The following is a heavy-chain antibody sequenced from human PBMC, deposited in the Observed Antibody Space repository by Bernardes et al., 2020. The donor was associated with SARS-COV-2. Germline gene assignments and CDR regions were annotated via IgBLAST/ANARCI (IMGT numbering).Heavy chain of an antibody. V-gene: IGHV3-53*01. CDR1: GFIVNSNY. CDR2: IYSGGST. D-gene: IGHD3-22*01. J-gene: IGHJ3*02. Sequence: VGSLILSCAASGFIVNSNYMSWVRQAPGKGLEWVSLIYSGGSTYYADSVKGRFTISRDNSKNTLYLQMNSLRAEDTAVYYCARDTYDSRSDAFDIWGQGTMVTVSS. CDR3: ARDTYDSRSDAFDI.